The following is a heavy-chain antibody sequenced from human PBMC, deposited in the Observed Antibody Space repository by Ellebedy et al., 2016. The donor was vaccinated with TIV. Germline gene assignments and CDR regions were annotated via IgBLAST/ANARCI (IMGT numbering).Heavy chain of an antibody. J-gene: IGHJ6*02. CDR1: GVSFNKYA. Sequence: GGSLRLSCAASGVSFNKYAMTWVRQAAGKGLEWVSSISASGVTAYYADSVKGLFTISIYNSKNTLYLQMNSLRAEDTAVYYCATLDPQQLVRRYYYYYGMDVWGQGTTVTVSS. D-gene: IGHD6-13*01. CDR2: ISASGVTA. CDR3: ATLDPQQLVRRYYYYYGMDV. V-gene: IGHV3-23*01.